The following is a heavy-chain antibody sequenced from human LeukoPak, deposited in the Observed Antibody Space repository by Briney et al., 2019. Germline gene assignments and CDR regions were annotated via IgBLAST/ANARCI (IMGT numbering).Heavy chain of an antibody. CDR2: IKQDGSEK. J-gene: IGHJ4*02. Sequence: PGGSLSLSCAASGFTFSTYWMSWVRQAPGAGLEWVASIKQDGSEKSYGDSVKGRFTIPRHNAKNSLYPQMNSQRAEDTAVYYCARGGYQRLGYWGQGTLVTVSS. CDR1: GFTFSTYW. CDR3: ARGGYQRLGY. D-gene: IGHD2-2*01. V-gene: IGHV3-7*04.